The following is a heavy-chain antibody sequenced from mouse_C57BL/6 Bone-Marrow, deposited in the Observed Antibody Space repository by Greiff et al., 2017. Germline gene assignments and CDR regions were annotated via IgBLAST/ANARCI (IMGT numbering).Heavy chain of an antibody. Sequence: EVQVVESEGGLVQPGSSMKLSCTASGFTFSDYYMAWVRQVPEKGLEWVANINYDGSSTYYLDSLKSRFIISRDNAKNILYLQMSSLKSEDTATYYCARGGQRPYFDVWGTGTTVTVSS. V-gene: IGHV5-16*01. CDR1: GFTFSDYY. CDR2: INYDGSST. CDR3: ARGGQRPYFDV. J-gene: IGHJ1*03.